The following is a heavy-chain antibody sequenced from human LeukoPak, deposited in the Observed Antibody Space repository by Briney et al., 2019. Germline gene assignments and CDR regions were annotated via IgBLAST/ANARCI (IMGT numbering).Heavy chain of an antibody. Sequence: SETLSLTCAVYGGSFSGYYWSWIRQPPGKGLEWIGEINHSGSTNYNPSLKSRVTISVDTSKNQFSLKLSSVTAADTAVYYCARATRVTRRQVFDYWGQGTLFTVSS. J-gene: IGHJ4*02. CDR2: INHSGST. V-gene: IGHV4-34*01. CDR3: ARATRVTRRQVFDY. CDR1: GGSFSGYY. D-gene: IGHD4-17*01.